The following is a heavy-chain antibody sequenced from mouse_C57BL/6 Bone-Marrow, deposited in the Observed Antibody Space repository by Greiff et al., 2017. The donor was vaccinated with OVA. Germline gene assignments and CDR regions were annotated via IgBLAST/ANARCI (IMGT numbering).Heavy chain of an antibody. Sequence: QVQLQQSGAELVRPGASVKMSCKASGYTFTSYNMHWVKQTPRQGLEWIGAIYPGNGDTSYNQKFKGKATLTVDKSSSTAYMQLSSLTSEDSAVYFCARGGGYYGSSYGFYYYAMDYWGQGTSVTVSS. V-gene: IGHV1-12*01. CDR3: ARGGGYYGSSYGFYYYAMDY. J-gene: IGHJ4*01. CDR1: GYTFTSYN. D-gene: IGHD1-1*01. CDR2: IYPGNGDT.